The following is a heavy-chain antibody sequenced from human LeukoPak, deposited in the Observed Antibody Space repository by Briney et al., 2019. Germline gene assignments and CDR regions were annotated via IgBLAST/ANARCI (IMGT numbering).Heavy chain of an antibody. CDR1: GGSFSGYY. V-gene: IGHV4-34*01. CDR2: INHSGST. J-gene: IGHJ4*02. D-gene: IGHD1-26*01. CDR3: AGRDY. Sequence: SETLSLTCAVYGGSFSGYYWGWIRQPPGKGLEWIGEINHSGSTNYNPSLKSRVTLSVDKSKNQFFLKLTSVTAADTAVYYCAGRDYWGQGTLVTVSS.